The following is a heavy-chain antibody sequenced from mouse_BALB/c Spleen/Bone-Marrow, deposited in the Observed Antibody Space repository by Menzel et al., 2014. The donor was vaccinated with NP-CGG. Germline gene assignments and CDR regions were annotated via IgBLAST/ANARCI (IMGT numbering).Heavy chain of an antibody. D-gene: IGHD2-3*01. J-gene: IGHJ3*01. CDR3: ARLGGYYAWFAY. CDR1: GDSITSGY. V-gene: IGHV3-8*02. CDR2: ISYSDNT. Sequence: VQLKQSGPSLVEPSQTLSLTCSVTGDSITSGYWNWIRKFPGNKLEFMGYISYSDNTYFNPSLKSRISITRDTSKNQYYLQLNSVNTEDTATYYCARLGGYYAWFAYWGQGTLVTVSA.